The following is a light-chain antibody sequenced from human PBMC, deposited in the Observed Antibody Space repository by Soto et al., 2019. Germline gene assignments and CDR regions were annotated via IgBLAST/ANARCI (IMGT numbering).Light chain of an antibody. Sequence: EVVLTQSPGTLSLSPGERATLSCKASQSISSSYLAWYQQKPGQAPRLLIYGASTRATGIPDKFSGSGSGTDFILTISRLEPEDFAVYYCQQYGGSPRGTFGQGTKLEIK. V-gene: IGKV3-20*01. CDR3: QQYGGSPRGT. J-gene: IGKJ2*01. CDR2: GAS. CDR1: QSISSSY.